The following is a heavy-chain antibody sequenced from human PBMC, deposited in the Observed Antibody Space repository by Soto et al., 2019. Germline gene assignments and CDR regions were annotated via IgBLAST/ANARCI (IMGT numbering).Heavy chain of an antibody. CDR2: MNPKSRGA. J-gene: IGHJ3*02. Sequence: ASLKVSFKTSGYTFTVSDTQWVRPAPGQGLEWMGCMNPKSRGAYGAQKFQGRVTLTRDTSIGTDNIDVYSLTTYDTAVFSGTGENIENSYGFNDAFDIWGQGTTVTDSS. CDR3: TGENIENSYGFNDAFDI. V-gene: IGHV1-2*02. CDR1: GYTFTVSD. D-gene: IGHD5-18*01.